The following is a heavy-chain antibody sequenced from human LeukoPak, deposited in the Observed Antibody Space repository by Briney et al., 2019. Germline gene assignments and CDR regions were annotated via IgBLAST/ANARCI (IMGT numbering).Heavy chain of an antibody. V-gene: IGHV3-23*01. D-gene: IGHD1-26*01. CDR3: ACGLQSATTKFD. CDR2: ISGSGDTT. J-gene: IGHJ4*02. Sequence: GGSLRLSCAASGFTFSSYAMSWVRQAPGKGLEWVSAISGSGDTTYYADSVKGRFTISRDNSKNTLYLQMNSLRAEDTAVYYCACGLQSATTKFDWGQGTLVTVSS. CDR1: GFTFSSYA.